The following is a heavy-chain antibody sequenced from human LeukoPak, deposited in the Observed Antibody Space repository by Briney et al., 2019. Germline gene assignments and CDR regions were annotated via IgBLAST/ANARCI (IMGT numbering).Heavy chain of an antibody. D-gene: IGHD6-19*01. CDR3: ARDPLSVTGTNERYGYYGFDV. Sequence: GGSLRLSCAASGFTFSSYSMNWVRQAPGKGLEWVSTISGSGSSTYYVDSVKGRFTISRDNSKNTLYLQMNSLRAEDTAVYYCARDPLSVTGTNERYGYYGFDVWGQGTTVTVSS. V-gene: IGHV3-23*01. J-gene: IGHJ6*02. CDR2: ISGSGSST. CDR1: GFTFSSYS.